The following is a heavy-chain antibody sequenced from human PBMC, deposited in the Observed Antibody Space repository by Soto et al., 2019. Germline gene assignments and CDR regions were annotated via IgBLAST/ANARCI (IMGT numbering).Heavy chain of an antibody. V-gene: IGHV1-2*02. CDR2: INPNSSET. CDR3: SRGLTRFVAWIPENYYYGRDV. J-gene: IGHJ6*02. Sequence: QVQLVQSGAEVKKPGASVKVSCKPSGHSLSAYYMHWVRQAPGQGLEWMGWINPNSSETKYAQKFQGRVTMTRDRSIRIVYMEMSSLRSDATAVYYCSRGLTRFVAWIPENYYYGRDVWGQGTTVTVSS. D-gene: IGHD3-3*01. CDR1: GHSLSAYY.